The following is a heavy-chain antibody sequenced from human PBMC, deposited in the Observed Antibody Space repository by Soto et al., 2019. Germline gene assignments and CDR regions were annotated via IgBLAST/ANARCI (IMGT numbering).Heavy chain of an antibody. D-gene: IGHD2-2*01. CDR1: GFTFSNYA. CDR3: AKDIVVVPDAFDV. Sequence: GGSLRLSCAASGFTFSNYAMSWVRQAPGKGLEWISAIGGGGDYTYYAGSVRGRFTISRDNSKRSLYLQMNSLRVDDTALYYCAKDIVVVPDAFDVWGQGTQVTVSS. J-gene: IGHJ3*01. CDR2: IGGGGDYT. V-gene: IGHV3-23*01.